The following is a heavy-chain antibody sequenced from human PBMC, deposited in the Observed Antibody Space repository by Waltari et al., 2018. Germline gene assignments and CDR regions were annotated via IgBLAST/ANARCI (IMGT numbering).Heavy chain of an antibody. V-gene: IGHV3-53*02. CDR3: AREGRGGALDY. D-gene: IGHD2-21*01. CDR1: GFSADSNY. CDR2: IYTGGTT. Sequence: EVQLVETGGGLIQPGGSLRLSCTASGFSADSNYVNWVRQAPGKGLEWVSVIYTGGTTYYADSVKGRFTISRDNSKNTLSLQMNSLRVEDTAMYYCAREGRGGALDYWGQGTLVTVSS. J-gene: IGHJ4*02.